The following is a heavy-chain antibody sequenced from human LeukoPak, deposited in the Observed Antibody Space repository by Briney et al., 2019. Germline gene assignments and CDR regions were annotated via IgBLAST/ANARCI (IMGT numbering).Heavy chain of an antibody. Sequence: GASVKVSCKASGDIFTNHYVHWVRQAPGKGLEWMGGFDPEDGETIYAQKFQGRVTMTEDTSTDTAYMELSSLRSEDTAVYYCATSPFVYGMDVWGQGTTVTVSS. V-gene: IGHV1-24*01. J-gene: IGHJ6*02. CDR2: FDPEDGET. CDR3: ATSPFVYGMDV. CDR1: GDIFTNHY. D-gene: IGHD3-3*01.